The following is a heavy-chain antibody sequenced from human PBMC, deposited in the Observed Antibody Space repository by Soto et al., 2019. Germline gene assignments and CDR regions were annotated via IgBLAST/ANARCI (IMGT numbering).Heavy chain of an antibody. CDR2: ISAHNGNT. J-gene: IGHJ4*02. V-gene: IGHV1-18*01. CDR1: GYTFNHYG. Sequence: QVQLVQFAAEVKTPGASVRVSCEASGYTFNHYGITWVRQAPGQGLEWLGWISAHNGNTNYAQKFQDRVTMTTDTSTSTAYMDLRSLKSDDTAVYYCARGTLSSYPETEGTYYGLNYWGQGTLVTVSS. D-gene: IGHD3-10*01. CDR3: ARGTLSSYPETEGTYYGLNY.